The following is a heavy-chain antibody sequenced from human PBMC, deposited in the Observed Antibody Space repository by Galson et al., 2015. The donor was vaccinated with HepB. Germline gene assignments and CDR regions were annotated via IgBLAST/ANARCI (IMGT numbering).Heavy chain of an antibody. CDR1: GFTFSSYT. V-gene: IGHV3-30-3*01. Sequence: SLRLSCAASGFTFSSYTMHWVRQAPGKGLEWVAVISYDGSNKYYADSVKGRFTIARDNSKNTLYLQMNSLRAEDTAVYYCVRGHGTYYYDSSGYYWVDYWGQGTLVTVSS. CDR2: ISYDGSNK. J-gene: IGHJ4*02. CDR3: VRGHGTYYYDSSGYYWVDY. D-gene: IGHD3-22*01.